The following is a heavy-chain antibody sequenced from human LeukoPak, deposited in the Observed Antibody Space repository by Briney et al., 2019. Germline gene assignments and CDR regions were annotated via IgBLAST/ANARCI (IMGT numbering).Heavy chain of an antibody. J-gene: IGHJ4*02. CDR1: GGSISSGGYS. Sequence: SQTLSLTCAVSGGSISSGGYSWSWLRQPPGKGLEWIGYIYLSGSTYYSPSLKSRVTISVDRSKNQFSLKLSSVTAADTAVYSCARLPFNSGYEYFDYWGQGTLVTVSS. D-gene: IGHD5-12*01. V-gene: IGHV4-30-2*01. CDR3: ARLPFNSGYEYFDY. CDR2: IYLSGST.